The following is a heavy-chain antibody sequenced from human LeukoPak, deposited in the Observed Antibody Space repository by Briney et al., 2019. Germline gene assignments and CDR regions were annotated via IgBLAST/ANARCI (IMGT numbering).Heavy chain of an antibody. D-gene: IGHD3-10*01. J-gene: IGHJ4*02. CDR3: ARGRATMVRGVLGY. CDR2: ISHDGSNK. CDR1: GFTFRSYG. V-gene: IGHV3-30*03. Sequence: GGSLRLSCAASGFTFRSYGMHWVRQAPGKGLEWVAVISHDGSNKYCADSVKGRFTISRDNSKNTLYLQMNSLRAEDTAVYYCARGRATMVRGVLGYWGQGTLVTVSS.